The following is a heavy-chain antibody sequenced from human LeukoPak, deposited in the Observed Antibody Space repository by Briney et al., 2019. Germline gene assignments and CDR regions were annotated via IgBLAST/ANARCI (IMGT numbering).Heavy chain of an antibody. V-gene: IGHV1-69*04. Sequence: GASVKVSCKAAGGTFSSDAISWERQVPGQGLEWMGRIIPILGIANYAQKFKGRVTITADKSTSTAYMELSSLRSEDTAVYYCARETQYELFDYWGQGTLVTVSS. J-gene: IGHJ4*02. CDR1: GGTFSSDA. D-gene: IGHD1-7*01. CDR2: IIPILGIA. CDR3: ARETQYELFDY.